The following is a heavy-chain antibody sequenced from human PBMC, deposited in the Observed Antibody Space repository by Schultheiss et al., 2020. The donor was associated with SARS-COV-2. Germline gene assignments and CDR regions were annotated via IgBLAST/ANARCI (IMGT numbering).Heavy chain of an antibody. CDR1: GYSISSDYY. CDR3: ARGHDAFDI. Sequence: SETLSLTCTVSGYSISSDYYWGWIRQPPGRGLEWIGNMHHSGSTYYNPSLKSLVTISVDTSKNQFSLKLSSVTAADTAVYYCARGHDAFDIWGQGTMVTVSS. J-gene: IGHJ3*02. CDR2: MHHSGST. V-gene: IGHV4-38-2*02.